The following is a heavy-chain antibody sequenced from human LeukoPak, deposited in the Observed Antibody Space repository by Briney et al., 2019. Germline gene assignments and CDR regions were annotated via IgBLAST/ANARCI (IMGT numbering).Heavy chain of an antibody. Sequence: ASVKVSCKASGYTFTNYYMHWVRQAPGQGLEWMGIIDPSGGSTTYAQKFQGRVTMTRDTSTSTAYMELRSLRSDDTAVYYCARVVDELDAPRITMVRGVTITAEYFQHWGQGTLVTVSS. CDR1: GYTFTNYY. J-gene: IGHJ1*01. CDR2: IDPSGGST. D-gene: IGHD3-10*01. CDR3: ARVVDELDAPRITMVRGVTITAEYFQH. V-gene: IGHV1-46*01.